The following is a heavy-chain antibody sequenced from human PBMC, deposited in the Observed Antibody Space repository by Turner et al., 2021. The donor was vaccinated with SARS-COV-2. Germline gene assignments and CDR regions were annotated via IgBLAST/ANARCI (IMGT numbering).Heavy chain of an antibody. CDR3: ARVGVGGSSWPKDFDY. Sequence: QVQLVQSGAEVKKPGSSVKVSCKASGGTFSTYVISWVRQAPGQGLEWMGGIIPIFGTANYARKFKGRVTITADESTSTAYMELSSLRSEDTAVYYCARVGVGGSSWPKDFDYWGQGTLVTVSS. V-gene: IGHV1-69*01. CDR1: GGTFSTYV. CDR2: IIPIFGTA. D-gene: IGHD6-13*01. J-gene: IGHJ4*02.